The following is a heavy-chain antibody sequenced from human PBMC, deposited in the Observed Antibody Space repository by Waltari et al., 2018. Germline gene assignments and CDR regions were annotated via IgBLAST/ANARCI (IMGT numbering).Heavy chain of an antibody. CDR3: ARLSLGYCRGASALCYKNDA. J-gene: IGHJ1*01. V-gene: IGHV4-38-2*01. CDR2: IYHDWTT. Sequence: QVELQESGPGLVKPSETLSLTCAVSYYSITGGYYWGWVRHPPGKGLEWIGNIYHDWTTYYRPSLKSRVIITVDTSENRFSLKLTSVTAADTAVYYCARLSLGYCRGASALCYKNDAWGQGTLVTVSS. CDR1: YYSITGGYY. D-gene: IGHD2-15*01.